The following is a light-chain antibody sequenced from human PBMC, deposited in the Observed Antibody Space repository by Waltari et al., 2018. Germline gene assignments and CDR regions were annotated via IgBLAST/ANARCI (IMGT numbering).Light chain of an antibody. J-gene: IGLJ3*02. CDR1: SGSVSSTSY. CDR3: SMYMGSGIWV. V-gene: IGLV8-61*01. Sequence: QTVLTQEPSLSVSPGGTVTLTCALSSGSVSSTSYATWYQQTPGQAPRTLVYNGNGHSSGVPDRFSGSILGNKAALTITGAQADDESDYYCSMYMGSGIWVFGGGTKLTVL. CDR2: NGN.